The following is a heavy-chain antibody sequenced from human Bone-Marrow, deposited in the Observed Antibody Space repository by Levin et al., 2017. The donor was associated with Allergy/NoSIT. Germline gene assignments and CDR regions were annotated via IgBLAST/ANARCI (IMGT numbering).Heavy chain of an antibody. J-gene: IGHJ6*02. CDR2: IKQDGSEK. Sequence: GESLKISCAASGFTFSSYWMSWVRQAPGKGLEWVANIKQDGSEKYYVDSVKGRFTISRDNAKNSLYLQMNSLRAEDTAVYYCARGGTIPNNYYYGMDVWGQGTTVTVSS. D-gene: IGHD2-21*01. V-gene: IGHV3-7*01. CDR1: GFTFSSYW. CDR3: ARGGTIPNNYYYGMDV.